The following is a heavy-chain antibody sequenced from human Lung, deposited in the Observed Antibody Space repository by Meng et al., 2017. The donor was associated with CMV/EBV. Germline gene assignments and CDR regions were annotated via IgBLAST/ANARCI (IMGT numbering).Heavy chain of an antibody. J-gene: IGHJ4*02. V-gene: IGHV3-30-3*01. CDR2: ISYDGSNK. CDR1: GFTFGRFA. D-gene: IGHD6-19*01. Sequence: GGSLRLXXPASGFTFGRFAMHWVRQAPGKGLEWVAVISYDGSNKYYADSVKGRFTISRDNSKNTLYLQMNSLRAEDTAVYHCARGITVCPPSDWGQGTLVTVSS. CDR3: ARGITVCPPSD.